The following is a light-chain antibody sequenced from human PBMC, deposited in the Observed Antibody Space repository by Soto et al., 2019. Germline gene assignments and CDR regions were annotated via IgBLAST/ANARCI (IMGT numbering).Light chain of an antibody. CDR1: QDISNY. J-gene: IGKJ2*01. CDR2: DAS. CDR3: QQYDNLPLMYT. Sequence: DIQMTQSPSSLSASVGDRVTITCQASQDISNYLNWYQQKPGKAPKLLIYDASNLETGVPSRFSGGGSGTDFTFTISSLQPEDIATYYCQQYDNLPLMYTFGQGTKLEIK. V-gene: IGKV1-33*01.